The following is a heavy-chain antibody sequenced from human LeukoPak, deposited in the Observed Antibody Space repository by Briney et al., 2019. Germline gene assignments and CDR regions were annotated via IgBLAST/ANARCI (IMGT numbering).Heavy chain of an antibody. CDR2: IRSKANNYAT. CDR3: TRLGYNYDTSGNY. D-gene: IGHD3-22*01. V-gene: IGHV3-73*01. J-gene: IGHJ4*02. Sequence: GGSLRLSCAASGFTFSGSALHWVRQASGKGLEWVGRIRSKANNYATTYAASVKGRFTISRDDSKSTAYLQMHSLKTEDTAVYYCTRLGYNYDTSGNYWGQGTLVTVSS. CDR1: GFTFSGSA.